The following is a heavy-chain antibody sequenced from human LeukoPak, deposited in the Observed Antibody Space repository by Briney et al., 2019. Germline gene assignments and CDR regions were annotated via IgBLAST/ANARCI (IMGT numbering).Heavy chain of an antibody. V-gene: IGHV3-23*01. D-gene: IGHD1-20*01. CDR3: AKCPYAVNWNLFDY. CDR2: ISGSGGST. Sequence: GGSLRLSCAASGFTFSSYAMSWVRQAPGKGLEWVSAISGSGGSTSYADSVKGRFTISRDNSKNTLYLQMNSLRTEDTAVYYCAKCPYAVNWNLFDYWGQGTLVTISS. J-gene: IGHJ4*02. CDR1: GFTFSSYA.